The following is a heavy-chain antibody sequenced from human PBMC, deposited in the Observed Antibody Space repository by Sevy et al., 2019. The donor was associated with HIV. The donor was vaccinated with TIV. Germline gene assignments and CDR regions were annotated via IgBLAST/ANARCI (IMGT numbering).Heavy chain of an antibody. CDR2: IYYSGST. CDR3: ARGREEGYSYGNDAFDI. CDR1: GGSISSYY. Sequence: SETLSLTCTVSGGSISSYYWSWIRQPPGKGLEWIGYIYYSGSTNYNPSLKSRVTISVDTSKNQFSLKLSSVTAADTAVYYCARGREEGYSYGNDAFDIWGQGTMVTVSS. J-gene: IGHJ3*02. V-gene: IGHV4-59*01. D-gene: IGHD5-18*01.